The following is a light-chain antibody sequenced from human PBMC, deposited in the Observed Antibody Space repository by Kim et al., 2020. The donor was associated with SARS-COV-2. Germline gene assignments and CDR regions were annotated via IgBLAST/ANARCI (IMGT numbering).Light chain of an antibody. J-gene: IGKJ2*01. V-gene: IGKV3-20*01. Sequence: EIVLTQSPGTLSLSPGERATLSCRASQSVSSSYLAWYQQKPGQAPRLLIYGASSRATGIPDRFSGSGSGTDFTLTISRLEPEDFAAYYCQQYGSSPPTFGQGTKLEI. CDR3: QQYGSSPPT. CDR1: QSVSSSY. CDR2: GAS.